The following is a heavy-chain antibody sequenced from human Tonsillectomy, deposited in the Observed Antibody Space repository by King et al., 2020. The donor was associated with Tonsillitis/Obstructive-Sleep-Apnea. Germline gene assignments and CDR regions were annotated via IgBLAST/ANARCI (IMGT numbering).Heavy chain of an antibody. CDR3: ARGQYSNYVYYYYDMDV. CDR1: GGSFSGYY. Sequence: VQLQQWGAGLLKPSETLSLTCAVYGGSFSGYYWSWIRQPPGKGLEWIGEINHSGSTNYNPSLKSRVTISVDTSKNQFSLKLSSVTAADTAVYYCARGQYSNYVYYYYDMDVWGKGPRSPSP. CDR2: INHSGST. D-gene: IGHD4-11*01. V-gene: IGHV4-34*01. J-gene: IGHJ6*03.